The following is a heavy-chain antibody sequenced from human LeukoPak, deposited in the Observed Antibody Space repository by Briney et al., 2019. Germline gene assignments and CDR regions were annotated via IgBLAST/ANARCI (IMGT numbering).Heavy chain of an antibody. D-gene: IGHD4/OR15-4a*01. V-gene: IGHV3-30*02. CDR1: GFTFSSYG. J-gene: IGHJ4*02. Sequence: GGSLRLSCAASGFTFSSYGMHWVRQAPGKGLEWVAFIRYDGSNKYYADSVKGRFTFSRDNSKNTLFLQMSSLRPEDTAVYYCAKGLDYGLDYWGQGTLVTVSS. CDR3: AKGLDYGLDY. CDR2: IRYDGSNK.